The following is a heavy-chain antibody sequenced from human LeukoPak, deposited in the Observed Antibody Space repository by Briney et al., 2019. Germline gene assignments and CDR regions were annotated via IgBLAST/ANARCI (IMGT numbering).Heavy chain of an antibody. J-gene: IGHJ6*03. Sequence: ASVKVSCKASGYTFTSYDINWVRQATGQGLEWMGWMNPNSGNTGYAQKFQGRVTITRNTSISTAYKELSSLRSEDTAVYYCARGIAARPNYYYYYMDVWGKGTTVTVSS. CDR3: ARGIAARPNYYYYYMDV. CDR2: MNPNSGNT. CDR1: GYTFTSYD. V-gene: IGHV1-8*03. D-gene: IGHD6-6*01.